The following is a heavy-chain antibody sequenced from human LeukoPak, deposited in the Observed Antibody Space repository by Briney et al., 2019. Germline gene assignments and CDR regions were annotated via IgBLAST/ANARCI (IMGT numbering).Heavy chain of an antibody. CDR1: GFTVGSKY. D-gene: IGHD3-10*01. CDR3: ATVGDHYHWYLDL. V-gene: IGHV3-53*01. J-gene: IGHJ2*01. Sequence: GGSLRLSCAASGFTVGSKYMNWVRQAPGKGLEWVSIIYSGSSTYYADSVKGRFTVSRDDSKNNLYLQMNSLRADDTAMYYCATVGDHYHWYLDLWGRGELVSVCS. CDR2: IYSGSST.